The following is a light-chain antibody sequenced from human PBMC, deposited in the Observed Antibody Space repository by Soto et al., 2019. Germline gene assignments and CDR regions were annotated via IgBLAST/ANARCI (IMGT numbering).Light chain of an antibody. Sequence: QSVLTQPPSVSGAPGQRVTISCTGSSSNIGAGYDVHWYQQLPGTAPKLLIYGNSNRPSGVPDRFSGSKSGTSASLAITGLQAEDEADYYCQSYDSSLGVSVFGGGTQLTVL. CDR3: QSYDSSLGVSV. J-gene: IGLJ2*01. CDR2: GNS. V-gene: IGLV1-40*01. CDR1: SSNIGAGYD.